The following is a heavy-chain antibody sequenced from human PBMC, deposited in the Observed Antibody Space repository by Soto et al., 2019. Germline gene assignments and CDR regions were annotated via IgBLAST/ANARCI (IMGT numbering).Heavy chain of an antibody. V-gene: IGHV1-46*03. J-gene: IGHJ4*02. Sequence: GASVKVSCKASGYTFTSYYMHWVRQAPGQGLEWMGIINPSGGSTSYAQKFQGRVTMTRDTSTSTVYMELSSLRSEDTAVYYCARDQGVMITVGGVIAFSFYFDYWGKGTLVTVAS. CDR1: GYTFTSYY. D-gene: IGHD3-16*02. CDR2: INPSGGST. CDR3: ARDQGVMITVGGVIAFSFYFDY.